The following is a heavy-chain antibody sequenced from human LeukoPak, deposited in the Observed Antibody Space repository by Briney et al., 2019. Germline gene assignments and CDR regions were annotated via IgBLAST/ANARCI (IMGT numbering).Heavy chain of an antibody. CDR3: ARVIVGPTD. J-gene: IGHJ4*02. Sequence: GGSLRLSCAASGFTFSSYGMHWVRQAPGKGLEWVAVISYDGSNKYYADSVRGRFTISRDDSKNSLFLQMDSLKTEDTAVYYCARVIVGPTDWGQGTLVTVSS. CDR2: ISYDGSNK. CDR1: GFTFSSYG. D-gene: IGHD1-26*01. V-gene: IGHV3-30*03.